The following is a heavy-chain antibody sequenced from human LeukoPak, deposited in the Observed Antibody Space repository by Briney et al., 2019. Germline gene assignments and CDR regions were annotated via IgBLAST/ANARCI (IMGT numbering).Heavy chain of an antibody. CDR1: GYTFTSYY. V-gene: IGHV1-46*01. CDR3: ARDIVVIPAANGIDY. D-gene: IGHD2-2*01. CDR2: INPSGGST. Sequence: ASVKVSCKASGYTFTSYYMHWVRQAPGQGLEWMGIINPSGGSTSYAQKFQGRDTMTRDTSTTTVYMELSSLRSEDTAVYYCARDIVVIPAANGIDYWGQGALVTVSS. J-gene: IGHJ4*02.